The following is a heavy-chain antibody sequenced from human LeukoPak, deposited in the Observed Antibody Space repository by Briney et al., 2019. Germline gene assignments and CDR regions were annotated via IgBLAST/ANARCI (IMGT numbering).Heavy chain of an antibody. CDR1: GFTFSSYD. V-gene: IGHV3-23*01. CDR2: ISRSGGIT. J-gene: IGHJ5*02. Sequence: GGSLRLSCAASGFTFSSYDMNWVRQAPGKGLEWVSAISRSGGITYYADSVKGRFTISRDNSKDTLYLQMNSLRVEDTAVYYCAKEEYDSGWYKWFGPWGQGTLVTVSS. D-gene: IGHD6-19*01. CDR3: AKEEYDSGWYKWFGP.